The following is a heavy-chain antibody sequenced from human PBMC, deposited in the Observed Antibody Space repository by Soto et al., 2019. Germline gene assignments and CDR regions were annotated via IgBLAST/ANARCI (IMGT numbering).Heavy chain of an antibody. J-gene: IGHJ4*02. CDR3: SRAESPVTAYFSDY. CDR1: GFTFESYA. D-gene: IGHD3-3*01. CDR2: IRNQTYGGTP. V-gene: IGHV3-49*04. Sequence: GGSLRLSCTTSGFTFESYAINWVRHAPGKGLEWVGLIRNQTYGGTPEYAASIKGRFTISRDDSSDIASLQMNRLYTEDSAVFYCSRAESPVTAYFSDYWGQGTLVTVSS.